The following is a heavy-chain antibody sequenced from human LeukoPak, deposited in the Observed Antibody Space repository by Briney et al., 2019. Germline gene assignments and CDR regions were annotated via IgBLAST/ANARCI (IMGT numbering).Heavy chain of an antibody. V-gene: IGHV3-7*01. Sequence: PGGSLRLSCAASRFTFSNYWMSWVRQAPGKGLEWVANIRQDGSEKYYVDSVKGRFTVSRDNAKNSLFLQMNSLRAEDTAMYYCVTETTVTGWGYWGQGTLVTVSS. CDR2: IRQDGSEK. CDR1: RFTFSNYW. CDR3: VTETTVTGWGY. D-gene: IGHD4-17*01. J-gene: IGHJ4*02.